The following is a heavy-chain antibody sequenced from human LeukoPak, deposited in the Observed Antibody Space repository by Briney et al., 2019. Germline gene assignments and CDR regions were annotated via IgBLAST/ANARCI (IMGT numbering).Heavy chain of an antibody. J-gene: IGHJ1*01. V-gene: IGHV3-23*01. D-gene: IGHD2/OR15-2a*01. Sequence: PGVPLTLPCISWVYIFRRYAMNWVRQTPGERLECLSLIGTNEARTHYADSVKGRFTISRDNSKNTLFLQMHSVRAEDTAVYYCAKDLDSTDLYDNADWGQGTLVTVSS. CDR2: IGTNEART. CDR1: VYIFRRYA. CDR3: AKDLDSTDLYDNAD.